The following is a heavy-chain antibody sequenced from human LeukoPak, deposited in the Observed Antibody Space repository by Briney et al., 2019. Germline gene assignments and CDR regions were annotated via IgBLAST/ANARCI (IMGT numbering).Heavy chain of an antibody. V-gene: IGHV3-23*01. CDR1: GFTFSSSA. CDR2: ITAAGGGA. CDR3: AKDGDWRPAAD. D-gene: IGHD2-2*01. Sequence: AGGSLRLSCAASGFTFSSSAMSWVRQARGKGLEWVSSITAAGGGANYPDSVKGRFTISRDNSKNTLYLQMNSLRAEDTAIYYCAKDGDWRPAADWGQGTLVTVSS. J-gene: IGHJ4*02.